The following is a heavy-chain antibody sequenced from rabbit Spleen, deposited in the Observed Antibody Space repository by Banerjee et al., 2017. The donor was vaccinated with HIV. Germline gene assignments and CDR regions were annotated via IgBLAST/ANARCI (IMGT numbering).Heavy chain of an antibody. D-gene: IGHD1-1*01. J-gene: IGHJ4*01. CDR2: IYVGSGST. V-gene: IGHV1S45*01. Sequence: QEQLEESGGGLVKPEGSLTLTCKASGFSFSDRDVMCWVRQAPGKGLEWIGCIYVGSGSTHYASWAKGRFTMHKTSSTTVTLQLTSLTAADTATYFCARDLTNIIGWNFGWWGPGTLVTVS. CDR1: GFSFSDRDV. CDR3: ARDLTNIIGWNFGW.